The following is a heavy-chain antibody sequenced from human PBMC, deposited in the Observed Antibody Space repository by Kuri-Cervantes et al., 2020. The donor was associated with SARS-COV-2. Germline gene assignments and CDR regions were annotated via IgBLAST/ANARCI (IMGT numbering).Heavy chain of an antibody. J-gene: IGHJ4*02. CDR3: TRRSVTRDY. D-gene: IGHD2-21*02. CDR2: MNPNTGVT. Sequence: ASVKVSCKASGYTFTNYDINWVRQATGQGLEWMGWMNPNTGVTGSTQKFQDRITMTRDTSVSTAYMELSSLTFADTATYYCTRRSVTRDYWGQGTLVTVSS. CDR1: GYTFTNYD. V-gene: IGHV1-8*01.